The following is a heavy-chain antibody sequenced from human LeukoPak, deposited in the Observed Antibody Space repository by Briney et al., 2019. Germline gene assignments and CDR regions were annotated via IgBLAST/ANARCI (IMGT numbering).Heavy chain of an antibody. Sequence: SETLSLTCTVSGGSISNYYWNWIRQPPGKGLEWIGYIYYTGSTNYNPSLKSRVTISGDTSKNQFSLRLSSVTAADTAVYYCARASYSYDINGWVPFDYWGQGTLVTVSS. CDR1: GGSISNYY. CDR2: IYYTGST. V-gene: IGHV4-59*08. J-gene: IGHJ4*02. CDR3: ARASYSYDINGWVPFDY. D-gene: IGHD3-22*01.